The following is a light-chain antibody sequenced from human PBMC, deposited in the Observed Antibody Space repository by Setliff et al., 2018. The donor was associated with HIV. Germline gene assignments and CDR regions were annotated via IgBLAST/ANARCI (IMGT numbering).Light chain of an antibody. CDR1: SSDVGGYSY. CDR3: SSYAITITLP. Sequence: QSVLTQPASVSGSPGQSITISCTGTSSDVGGYSYVSWYQQHPGKAPKLIIYEVRNRPSGVSNRFSGSKSGNTASLTISGLQAEDEADYYCSSYAITITLPFGTGTKVTVL. CDR2: EVR. J-gene: IGLJ1*01. V-gene: IGLV2-14*01.